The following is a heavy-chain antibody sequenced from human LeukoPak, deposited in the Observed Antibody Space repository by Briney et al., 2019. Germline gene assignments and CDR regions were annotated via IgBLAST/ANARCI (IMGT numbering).Heavy chain of an antibody. Sequence: GGSLRLSCAASGFTFSSYWMSWVRQAPGKGLEWVANIKQDGSEKYYVDSVKGRFTISRDNAKNSLYLQMNSLRAEDTAVYYCARVPNWNYVNFDYWGQGTLVTVSS. V-gene: IGHV3-7*03. CDR3: ARVPNWNYVNFDY. J-gene: IGHJ4*02. CDR1: GFTFSSYW. CDR2: IKQDGSEK. D-gene: IGHD1-7*01.